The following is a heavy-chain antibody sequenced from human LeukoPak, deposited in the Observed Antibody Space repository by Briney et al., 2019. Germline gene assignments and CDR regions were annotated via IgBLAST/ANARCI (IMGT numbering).Heavy chain of an antibody. V-gene: IGHV3-48*03. J-gene: IGHJ6*04. CDR2: ISSSGSTI. D-gene: IGHD3-10*02. CDR3: AELGITMIGGV. CDR1: GFTFSRYE. Sequence: GGSQRLFCAACGFTFSRYEMNCARQAPGKALVWVSYISSSGSTIYYADSVKGRFTISRDNAKNSLYLQMNSLRAEDTAVYYCAELGITMIGGVWGKGTTVTISS.